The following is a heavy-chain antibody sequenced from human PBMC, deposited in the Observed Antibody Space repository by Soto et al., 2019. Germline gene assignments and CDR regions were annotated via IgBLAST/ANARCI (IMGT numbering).Heavy chain of an antibody. D-gene: IGHD1-20*01. CDR3: AREGITGTNLYHYYCMDV. CDR2: IIPSFGTA. Sequence: SVKVSCKASGGTFSSYAIRWGRQAPGQGLEWMGGIIPSFGTANYAQKVQGRVTITADESTSTACMELSSLRSEDTAVYYCAREGITGTNLYHYYCMDVWGPRTTVTVSS. J-gene: IGHJ6*02. CDR1: GGTFSSYA. V-gene: IGHV1-69*13.